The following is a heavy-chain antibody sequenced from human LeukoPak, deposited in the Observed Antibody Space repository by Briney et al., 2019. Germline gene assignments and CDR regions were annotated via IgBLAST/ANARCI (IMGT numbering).Heavy chain of an antibody. CDR2: LRKDATYS. J-gene: IGHJ4*02. CDR1: GFPFSSYG. V-gene: IGHV3-30*02. Sequence: GGSLRLSCAASGFPFSSYGMYWVRQTPDKGLQWVAYLRKDATYSNYADSVRGRFTISRDNSKNTLDLQMSSLRVEDTAVYYGASGCPTRWSLDYWGQGTLVTVSS. CDR3: ASGCPTRWSLDY. D-gene: IGHD1-26*01.